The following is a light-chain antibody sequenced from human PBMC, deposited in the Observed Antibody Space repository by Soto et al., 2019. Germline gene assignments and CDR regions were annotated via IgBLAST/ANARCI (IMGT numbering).Light chain of an antibody. CDR3: EQLNSYPLT. V-gene: IGKV1-9*01. Sequence: IQLTQSPSSLSASVGDRVTITCRASQGISSYLAWYQQKPGKAPKLLIYAASTLKSGVPSRFSGSGSGTDVSLTVSSLQPEDFATYYGEQLNSYPLTFGGGTKVEIK. CDR2: AAS. J-gene: IGKJ4*01. CDR1: QGISSY.